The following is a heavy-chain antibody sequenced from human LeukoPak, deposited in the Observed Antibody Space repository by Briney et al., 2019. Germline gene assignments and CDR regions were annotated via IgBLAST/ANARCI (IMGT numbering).Heavy chain of an antibody. CDR1: GFTFSDYY. CDR2: ISSSGSTI. J-gene: IGHJ5*02. CDR3: ARGVYYASMITFGGVIVITNWFDP. V-gene: IGHV3-11*01. Sequence: GGSLRLSCAASGFTFSDYYMSWIRQAPGKGLEWVSYISSSGSTIYYADSVKGRFTISRDNAKNSLYLQMNSLRAEDTAVYYCARGVYYASMITFGGVIVITNWFDPWGQGTLVTVSS. D-gene: IGHD3-16*02.